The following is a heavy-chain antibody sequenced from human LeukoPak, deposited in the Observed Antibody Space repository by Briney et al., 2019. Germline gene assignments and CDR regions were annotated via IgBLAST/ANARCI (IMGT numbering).Heavy chain of an antibody. Sequence: GGSLRLSCAASGFTFSSYEMNWVRQAPGKGLEWVSYISSSGSTIYYADSVKGRFTISRDNAKNSLYLQMNSLRAEDTAVYYCAREYGGNPLYYYYGMDVWGQGTTVTVPS. D-gene: IGHD4-23*01. CDR1: GFTFSSYE. CDR2: ISSSGSTI. V-gene: IGHV3-48*03. J-gene: IGHJ6*02. CDR3: AREYGGNPLYYYYGMDV.